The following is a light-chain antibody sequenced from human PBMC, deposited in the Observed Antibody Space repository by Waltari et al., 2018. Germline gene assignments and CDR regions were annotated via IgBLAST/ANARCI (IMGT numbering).Light chain of an antibody. Sequence: DIQMTQSPSSLSASVGARVTIPGRASQSISSSFNWYQQKPGKAPKLLIYAASSLQSGVPSRFSGSGSGTDFTLTISSLQPEEFATYYCQQSYSTPPTFGQGTKVEIK. CDR1: QSISSS. J-gene: IGKJ1*01. CDR2: AAS. V-gene: IGKV1-39*01. CDR3: QQSYSTPPT.